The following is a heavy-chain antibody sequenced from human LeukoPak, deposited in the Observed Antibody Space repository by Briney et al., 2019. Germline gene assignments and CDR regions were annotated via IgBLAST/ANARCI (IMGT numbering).Heavy chain of an antibody. D-gene: IGHD2-2*02. CDR2: ITPIFGTA. J-gene: IGHJ4*02. V-gene: IGHV1-69*13. CDR3: ARWAGYCSITNCYTAFDY. Sequence: SVKVSCKASGGTFSNYAINRVRQAPGQGLEWMGGITPIFGTANYAQRFQGRVTVTADESTSTAYMELSSLRSEDTAVYYCARWAGYCSITNCYTAFDYWGQGTLVTVSS. CDR1: GGTFSNYA.